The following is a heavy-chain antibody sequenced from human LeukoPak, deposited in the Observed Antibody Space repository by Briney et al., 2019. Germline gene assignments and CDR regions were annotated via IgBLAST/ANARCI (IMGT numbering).Heavy chain of an antibody. CDR2: TAGSGISK. CDR1: GFTFSSYA. V-gene: IGHV3-23*01. J-gene: IGHJ4*02. CDR3: ARLPTFYYDSSGYHYDY. Sequence: GGSLRLSCAASGFTFSSYAMHWVRQAPGRGLEWASSTAGSGISKDYADSVKGRFTISKDKSKNTLYLQMDNLRAEDTGVYFCARLPTFYYDSSGYHYDYWGQGTLVTVSS. D-gene: IGHD3-22*01.